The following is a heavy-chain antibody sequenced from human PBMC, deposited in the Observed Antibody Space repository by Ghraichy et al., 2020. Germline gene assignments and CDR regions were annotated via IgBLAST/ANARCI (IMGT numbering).Heavy chain of an antibody. V-gene: IGHV2-5*02. CDR2: IFWDDAK. D-gene: IGHD5-18*01. CDR1: GFSLGTSGVS. Sequence: SGPTLVKPTQTLTLTCTFSGFSLGTSGVSVGWIRQPPGKALEWLALIFWDDAKRYSPSLKSKLTITKDTSKNQVVLTLTDMDPMDTATYYCAHDGGYSYGSAFDVWGQGTMVTVSS. J-gene: IGHJ3*01. CDR3: AHDGGYSYGSAFDV.